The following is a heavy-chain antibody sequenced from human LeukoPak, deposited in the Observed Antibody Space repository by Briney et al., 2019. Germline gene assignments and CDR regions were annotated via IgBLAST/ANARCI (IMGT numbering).Heavy chain of an antibody. Sequence: ASGKLACKTCGGKCRSYAISWVRQAPGQGLEWMGKIIPMFGKANYAQNFQGRVTITADESTSTAYMELRSLRSDDTAVYYCAREGSARYSGSYFDYWGQGTLVTVSS. CDR3: AREGSARYSGSYFDY. CDR1: GGKCRSYA. CDR2: IIPMFGKA. J-gene: IGHJ4*02. V-gene: IGHV1-69*13. D-gene: IGHD1-26*01.